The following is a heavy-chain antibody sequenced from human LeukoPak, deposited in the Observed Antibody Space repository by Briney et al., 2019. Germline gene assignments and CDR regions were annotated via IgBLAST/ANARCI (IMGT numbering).Heavy chain of an antibody. CDR3: ARGRKHGDYNPLPFDY. V-gene: IGHV4-34*01. J-gene: IGHJ4*02. D-gene: IGHD4-11*01. Sequence: SETLSLTCAVYGGSFSGYYWSWIRQPPGKGLEWIGEINHSGSTNYNPSLKSRVTISVDTSKNQFSLKLSSVTAADTAVYYCARGRKHGDYNPLPFDYWGQGTLVTVSS. CDR2: INHSGST. CDR1: GGSFSGYY.